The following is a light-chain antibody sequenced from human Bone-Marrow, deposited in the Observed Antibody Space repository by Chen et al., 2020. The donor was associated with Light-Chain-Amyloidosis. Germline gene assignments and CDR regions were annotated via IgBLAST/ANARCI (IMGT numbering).Light chain of an antibody. V-gene: IGLV1-44*01. Sequence: QSVLTQPPSTSGTPGQTVTITCSGSSSNIGSNIVTWYQHLPVAAPTLLICNDDRRPSGAPDRFSASRSGTSASLAISGHASGDEGDYHCATWDDRLIGYVFGSGTEVTVL. CDR1: SSNIGSNI. CDR3: ATWDDRLIGYV. J-gene: IGLJ1*01. CDR2: NDD.